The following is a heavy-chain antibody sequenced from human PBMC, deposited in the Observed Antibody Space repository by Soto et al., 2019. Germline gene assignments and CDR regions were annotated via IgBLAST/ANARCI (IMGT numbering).Heavy chain of an antibody. V-gene: IGHV1-46*01. CDR3: ARDWEFGY. D-gene: IGHD1-26*01. CDR1: GYSFSSYY. J-gene: IGHJ4*02. CDR2: INPSGDSI. Sequence: ASVKVSCKASGYSFSSYYMHWVRQAPGQGLEWMGVINPSGDSITYAQKFQGRVTMTKDTSTRTIFMEVSRMRSEETAVYFCARDWEFGYWGQGTLVTVSS.